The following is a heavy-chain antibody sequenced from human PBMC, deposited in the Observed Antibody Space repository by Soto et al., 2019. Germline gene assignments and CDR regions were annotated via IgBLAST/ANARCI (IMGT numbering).Heavy chain of an antibody. CDR1: AFTLSKFV. CDR2: TSNDGSNT. CDR3: ARGNLDV. V-gene: IGHV3-30-3*01. Sequence: QVQVVESGGGVVQPGKSLRLSCAASAFTLSKFVMHWVRQAPGRGLEWVAVTSNDGSNTFYADSVKGRFTISRDKSKNTVYLQMTSLRTEDTAVYYCARGNLDVWAQGTTVTVSS. D-gene: IGHD1-7*01. J-gene: IGHJ6*02.